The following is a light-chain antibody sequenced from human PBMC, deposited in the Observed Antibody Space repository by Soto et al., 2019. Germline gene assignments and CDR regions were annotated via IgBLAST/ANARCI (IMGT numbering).Light chain of an antibody. J-gene: IGLJ3*02. CDR3: GTWHSSLSTWV. CDR1: SSNIGNNY. Sequence: QSVLTQPPSVSAAPGQTVTISCSGTSSNIGNNYVSWYQQFPGAAPKLLIYENNKRPSGIPDRFSGSKSGTSATLGITGLQTGDEADYYCGTWHSSLSTWVFGGGTKLTV. CDR2: ENN. V-gene: IGLV1-51*02.